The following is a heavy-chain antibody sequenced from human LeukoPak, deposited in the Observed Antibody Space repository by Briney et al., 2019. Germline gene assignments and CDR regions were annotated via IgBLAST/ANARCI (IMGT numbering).Heavy chain of an antibody. J-gene: IGHJ4*02. Sequence: HPGGSLRLSCAASGFTFSSYWMSWVRQAPGKGLKWVANIKQDGSEKYYVDSVKGRFTISRDNAKNSLYLQMNSLRAEDTAVYYCAREVITFGGVIALDYWGQGTLVTVSS. V-gene: IGHV3-7*01. CDR1: GFTFSSYW. CDR2: IKQDGSEK. D-gene: IGHD3-16*02. CDR3: AREVITFGGVIALDY.